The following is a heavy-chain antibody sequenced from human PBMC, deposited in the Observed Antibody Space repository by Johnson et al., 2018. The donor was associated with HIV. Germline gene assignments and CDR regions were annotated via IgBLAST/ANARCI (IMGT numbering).Heavy chain of an antibody. CDR2: ISWNSGSI. Sequence: VQLVESGGGVVRPGGSLRLSCAASGFTFDDYGMSWVRPAPGKGLEWVSGISWNSGSIASADSVKGRFTISRDKGKNSIFLQMKSLRAEDTAWYYCAREEGPHAYDIWGQGTMVTVSS. J-gene: IGHJ3*02. CDR1: GFTFDDYG. V-gene: IGHV3-20*04. CDR3: AREEGPHAYDI.